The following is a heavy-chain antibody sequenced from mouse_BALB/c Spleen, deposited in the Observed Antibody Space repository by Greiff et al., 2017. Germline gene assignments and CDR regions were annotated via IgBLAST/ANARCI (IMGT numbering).Heavy chain of an antibody. CDR2: IYPGDGDT. D-gene: IGHD2-3*01. Sequence: QVQLQQSGAELVRPGSSVKISCKASGYAFSSYWMNWVKQRPGQGLEWIGQIYPGDGDTNYNGKFKGKATLTADKSSSTAYMQLSSLTSEDSAVYFCKIHYDGYYVYAMDYWGQGTSVTVSS. V-gene: IGHV1-80*01. CDR1: GYAFSSYW. CDR3: KIHYDGYYVYAMDY. J-gene: IGHJ4*01.